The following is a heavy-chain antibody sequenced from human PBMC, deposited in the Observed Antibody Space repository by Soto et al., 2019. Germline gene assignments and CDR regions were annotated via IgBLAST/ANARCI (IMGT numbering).Heavy chain of an antibody. CDR1: GVSISSYF. CDR2: TYHRGST. D-gene: IGHD6-25*01. V-gene: IGHV4-59*01. Sequence: SETLSLTCSVSGVSISSYFWSWIRQAPGGGLEWIGYTYHRGSTNYSPSLKSRVAISLDTSENQFSLKVNSVTAADTAVYYCARIGGYHGPLDYWGQGTPVTVSS. J-gene: IGHJ4*02. CDR3: ARIGGYHGPLDY.